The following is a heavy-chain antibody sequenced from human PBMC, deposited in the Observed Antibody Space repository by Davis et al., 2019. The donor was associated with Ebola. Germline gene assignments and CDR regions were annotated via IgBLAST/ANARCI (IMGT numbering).Heavy chain of an antibody. CDR3: ARGPSTGNSFSY. CDR1: GFIFSHYW. J-gene: IGHJ4*02. CDR2: IKQDGGEK. V-gene: IGHV3-7*01. D-gene: IGHD6-13*01. Sequence: GESLKISCAASGFIFSHYWMSWVRQAPGKGPEWVAIIKQDGGEKYYVDSVKGRFTISRDNAKNSLYLQMNSLRAEDTAVYYCARGPSTGNSFSYWGQGTLVTVSS.